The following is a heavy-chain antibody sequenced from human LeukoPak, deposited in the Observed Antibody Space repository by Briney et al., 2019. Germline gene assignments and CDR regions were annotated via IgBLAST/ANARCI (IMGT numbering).Heavy chain of an antibody. J-gene: IGHJ4*02. Sequence: GGSLRLSCAASGFTFSSYAMHWVRQAPGKGLEWVAVISYDGSSKYYADSVKGRFTISRDNSKNTLYLQMNSLRAEDTAVYYCAREASRLYDYSPNRGYYFDYWGQGTLVTVSS. D-gene: IGHD3-16*01. V-gene: IGHV3-30-3*01. CDR1: GFTFSSYA. CDR2: ISYDGSSK. CDR3: AREASRLYDYSPNRGYYFDY.